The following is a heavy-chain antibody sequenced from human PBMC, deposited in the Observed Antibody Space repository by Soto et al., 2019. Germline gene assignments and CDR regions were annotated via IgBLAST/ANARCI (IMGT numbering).Heavy chain of an antibody. Sequence: QVQLQESGPGLVKPSGTLSLTCAVSGGSISSSNWWSWVRQPPGKGLEWIGEIYHSGSTNYNPSPKSRVTISVXXPXNXXSLKLSSVTAADTAVYYCARDRDEVDTARVNWFDPWGQGTLVTVSS. CDR3: ARDRDEVDTARVNWFDP. CDR1: GGSISSSNW. D-gene: IGHD5-18*01. CDR2: IYHSGST. V-gene: IGHV4-4*02. J-gene: IGHJ5*02.